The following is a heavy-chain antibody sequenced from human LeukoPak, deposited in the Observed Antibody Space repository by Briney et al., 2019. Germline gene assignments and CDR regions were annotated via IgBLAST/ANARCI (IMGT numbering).Heavy chain of an antibody. D-gene: IGHD4-11*01. V-gene: IGHV3-30*04. CDR3: ARGDYPYYYYYYMDV. Sequence: GGSLRLSCTASGFPFHTYDMHWVRRAPGKGLEWVAFISYDGSEKYYADSVKGRFTISRDNSNDTVSVIMSSLRPEDTAVYYCARGDYPYYYYYYMDVWGKGATVTVSS. J-gene: IGHJ6*03. CDR2: ISYDGSEK. CDR1: GFPFHTYD.